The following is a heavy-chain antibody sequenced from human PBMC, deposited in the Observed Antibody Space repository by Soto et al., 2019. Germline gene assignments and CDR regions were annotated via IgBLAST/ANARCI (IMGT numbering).Heavy chain of an antibody. CDR1: GGSFCGYY. D-gene: IGHD5-18*01. V-gene: IGHV4-34*01. J-gene: IGHJ4*02. CDR3: ARASYSYGFDY. Sequence: QVQLQQWGAGLLKPSETLSLTCAVYGGSFCGYYWSWIRQPPGKGLEWIGEINHSGSTNYNPSLKSRVTISVDTSKNQFSLKLSSVTAADTAVYYCARASYSYGFDYWGQGTLVTVSS. CDR2: INHSGST.